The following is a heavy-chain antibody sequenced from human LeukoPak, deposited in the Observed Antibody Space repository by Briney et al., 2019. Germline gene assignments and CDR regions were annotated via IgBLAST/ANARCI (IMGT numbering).Heavy chain of an antibody. CDR1: GGSMSSNDYY. CDR2: IYYGGST. J-gene: IGHJ3*02. D-gene: IGHD1-14*01. Sequence: SHSPSLTCTISGGSMSSNDYYWTWIRQAPGNGLEWIGYIYYGGSTFYNPSLKSRVTISVDTSKNQFFLKLTSVTAADTALYYCARDNRYFDIWGQGTVVTVSS. V-gene: IGHV4-30-4*08. CDR3: ARDNRYFDI.